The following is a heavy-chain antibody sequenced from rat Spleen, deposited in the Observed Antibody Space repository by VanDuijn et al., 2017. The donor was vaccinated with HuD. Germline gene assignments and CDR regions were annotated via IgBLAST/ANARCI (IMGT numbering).Heavy chain of an antibody. V-gene: IGHV5S13*01. J-gene: IGHJ2*01. CDR2: ISTGGDNT. Sequence: EVQLVESGGGLVQPGRSLKLSCAASGFTFSDYNMAWVRQAPTKGLEWVASISTGGDNTHYRHSVKGRFTISRDNVKNTQYLQMDSLRSEDTATYYCARKGILRPGGDYFDYWGQGVMVTVSS. D-gene: IGHD1-6*01. CDR1: GFTFSDYN. CDR3: ARKGILRPGGDYFDY.